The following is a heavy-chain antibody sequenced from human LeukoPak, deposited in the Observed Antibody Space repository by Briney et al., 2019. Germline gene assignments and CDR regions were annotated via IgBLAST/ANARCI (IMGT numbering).Heavy chain of an antibody. CDR1: GFSLITSGMC. J-gene: IGHJ4*02. CDR2: IDWDDDK. D-gene: IGHD4-17*01. V-gene: IGHV2-70*01. CDR3: ARISAYGDYYFDY. Sequence: SGPALVNPTQTLTPTCTFSGFSLITSGMCVSWIRQPPGKALEWLALIDWDDDKYYSTSLKTRLTISKDTFKNQVVLTMTNMDPVDTATYYCARISAYGDYYFDYWGQGTLATVSS.